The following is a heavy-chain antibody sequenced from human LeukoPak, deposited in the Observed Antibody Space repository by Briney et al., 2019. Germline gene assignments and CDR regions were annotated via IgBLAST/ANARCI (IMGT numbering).Heavy chain of an antibody. CDR3: VRGNGNVGGRLDP. V-gene: IGHV3-66*01. Sequence: GGSLRLSCTASGFTMSGIHMNWVRQAPGKGLDWVSGLYAGGSTYYAGSVTGRFTISRDDSKNTWYLQMTSLRVDDTAIYYWVRGNGNVGGRLDPWGQGAWVTVSS. CDR2: LYAGGST. D-gene: IGHD1-1*01. CDR1: GFTMSGIH. J-gene: IGHJ5*02.